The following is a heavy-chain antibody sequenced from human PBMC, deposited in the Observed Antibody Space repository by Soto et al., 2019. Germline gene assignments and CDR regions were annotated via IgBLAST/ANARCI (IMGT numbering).Heavy chain of an antibody. CDR1: GDSISSGSYY. CDR3: ARDPTYFDILTGYERYYGMDV. Sequence: PSETLSLTCTVSGDSISSGSYYWSWIRRPPGKGLEWIAYVYYSGSPNYNPSLKSRVTMSVDTSKNQFSLNVVSVTAADTAIYYCARDPTYFDILTGYERYYGMDVWGQGTTVTSP. D-gene: IGHD3-9*01. V-gene: IGHV4-61*01. J-gene: IGHJ6*02. CDR2: VYYSGSP.